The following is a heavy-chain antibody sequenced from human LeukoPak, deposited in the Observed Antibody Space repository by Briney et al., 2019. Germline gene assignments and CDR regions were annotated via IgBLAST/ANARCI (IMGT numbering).Heavy chain of an antibody. V-gene: IGHV1-46*01. CDR3: ARDLHRVVVRGVPHYRNYMDV. J-gene: IGHJ6*03. CDR1: GYTVTSNY. D-gene: IGHD3-10*01. CDR2: ISPSGGST. Sequence: ASVKVSCKAFGYTVTSNYMHWVRQAPGQGPEWRGVISPSGGSTTYAQKFQGRVTLTRDMSTSTDYLELSSLRSDDTAVYYCARDLHRVVVRGVPHYRNYMDVWGKGTTVTISS.